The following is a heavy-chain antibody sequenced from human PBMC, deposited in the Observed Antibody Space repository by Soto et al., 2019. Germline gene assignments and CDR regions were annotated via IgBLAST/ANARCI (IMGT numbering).Heavy chain of an antibody. D-gene: IGHD3-3*01. V-gene: IGHV4-31*03. CDR3: ARGPLMTIFGVVSAAPGI. Sequence: NPSETLSLTCTVSGGSISSGGYYWSWIRQHPGKGLEWIGYIYYSGSTYYNPSLKSRVTISVDTSKNQFSLKLSSVTAADTAVYYCARGPLMTIFGVVSAAPGIWGQGTLVTVSS. CDR1: GGSISSGGYY. J-gene: IGHJ1*01. CDR2: IYYSGST.